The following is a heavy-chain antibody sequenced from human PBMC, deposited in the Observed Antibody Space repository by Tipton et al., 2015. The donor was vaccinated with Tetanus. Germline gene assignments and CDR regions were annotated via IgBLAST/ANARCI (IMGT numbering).Heavy chain of an antibody. V-gene: IGHV4-59*08. J-gene: IGHJ2*01. D-gene: IGHD2-2*01. Sequence: TLSLTCTVSGGSISSYYWSWIRQPPGKGLEWIGYIYYSGSTNYNPSLKSRVTISVDTSKNQFSLKLSSVTAADTAVYYCARPHYQYWYFELWGRGTLVTVSS. CDR3: ARPHYQYWYFEL. CDR2: IYYSGST. CDR1: GGSISSYY.